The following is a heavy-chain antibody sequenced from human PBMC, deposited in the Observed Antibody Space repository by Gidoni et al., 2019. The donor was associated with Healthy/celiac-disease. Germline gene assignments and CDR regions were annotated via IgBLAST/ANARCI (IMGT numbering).Heavy chain of an antibody. CDR1: GFTVSSNY. V-gene: IGHV3-53*01. CDR2: IYSGGST. Sequence: EVQLVESGGGLIQPGGSLRLSCAASGFTVSSNYMSWVRQAPGKGLEWVSVIYSGGSTYYADSVKGRFTISRDNSKNTLYLQMNSLRAEDTAVYYCARDSMVRGVIMTEGPGYWGQGTLVTVSS. CDR3: ARDSMVRGVIMTEGPGY. J-gene: IGHJ4*02. D-gene: IGHD3-10*01.